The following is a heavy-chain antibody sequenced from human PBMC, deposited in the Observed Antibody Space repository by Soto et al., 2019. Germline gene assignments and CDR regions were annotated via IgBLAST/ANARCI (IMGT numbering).Heavy chain of an antibody. CDR1: GFTFNDAY. CDR3: LNTWSSWGQGTLVTVSSGMDV. CDR2: IKSKSAGGTI. Sequence: EVQLVESGGGLVNPGGSLRLSCTASGFTFNDAYMTWVRQAPGKGLEWVGRIKSKSAGGTIDYAAYVKGRFTISRDDSEQTLYLQMNSLNNDDTAVYYCLNTWSSWGQGTLVTVSSGMDVWGQGTTVTVSS. V-gene: IGHV3-15*01. J-gene: IGHJ6*02. D-gene: IGHD3-16*01.